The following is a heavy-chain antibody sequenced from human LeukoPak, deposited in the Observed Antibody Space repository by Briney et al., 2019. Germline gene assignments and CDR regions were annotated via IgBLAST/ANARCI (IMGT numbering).Heavy chain of an antibody. J-gene: IGHJ3*02. D-gene: IGHD2-21*02. CDR1: GYTFTSYG. Sequence: ASVKVSCKASGYTFTSYGISWVRQAPGQGLEWMGWISPYNGNTNYAQKLQGRVTMTTDTSTSTVYMGLSSLRSEDTAIYYCARVGCGGDCYADAFDIWGQGTMVTVSS. CDR2: ISPYNGNT. V-gene: IGHV1-18*01. CDR3: ARVGCGGDCYADAFDI.